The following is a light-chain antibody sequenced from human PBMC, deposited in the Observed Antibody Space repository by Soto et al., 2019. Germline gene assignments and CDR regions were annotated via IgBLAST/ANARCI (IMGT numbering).Light chain of an antibody. V-gene: IGLV2-14*01. J-gene: IGLJ2*01. CDR1: SSDVGGYNY. CDR3: CSYAGRITVI. CDR2: EVS. Sequence: QSVLTQPASVSGSPGQSITISCTGTSSDVGGYNYVSWYQLHPGKAPKLMVYEVSNRPSGVSNRFSGSKSGNTASLTISGLQAEDEAYYYGCSYAGRITVIFGGGTKVTGL.